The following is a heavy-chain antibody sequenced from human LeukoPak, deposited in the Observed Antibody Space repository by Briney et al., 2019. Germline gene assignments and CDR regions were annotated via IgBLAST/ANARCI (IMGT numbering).Heavy chain of an antibody. CDR1: GGSISSYY. CDR3: AGGIAVAGTNFDY. D-gene: IGHD6-19*01. Sequence: SETLSLTCTVSGGSISSYYWSWIRQPPGKGLEWIGYIYYSGSTNYNPSLKSRVTISVDTSKNQFSLKLSSVTAADTAVYYCAGGIAVAGTNFDYWGQGTLVTVSS. J-gene: IGHJ4*02. CDR2: IYYSGST. V-gene: IGHV4-59*01.